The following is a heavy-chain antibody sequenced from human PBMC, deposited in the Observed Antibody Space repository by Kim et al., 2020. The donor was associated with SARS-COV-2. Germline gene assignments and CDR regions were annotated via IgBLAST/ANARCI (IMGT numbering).Heavy chain of an antibody. D-gene: IGHD6-19*01. J-gene: IGHJ4*02. V-gene: IGHV3-23*01. CDR3: AKGGSSGWFGYYFDY. Sequence: DAVKGRFTISRDNSKNTLYLQMNSLRAEETAVYYCAKGGSSGWFGYYFDYWGQGALVTVSS.